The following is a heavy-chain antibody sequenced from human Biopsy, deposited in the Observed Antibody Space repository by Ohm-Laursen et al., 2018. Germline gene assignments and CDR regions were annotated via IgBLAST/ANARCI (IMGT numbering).Heavy chain of an antibody. V-gene: IGHV3-15*01. J-gene: IGHJ5*02. CDR2: IRSKPDGGIA. CDR3: TTDLAGYCSSTSCYKAIEFDP. CDR1: GFTFSSFW. D-gene: IGHD2-2*02. Sequence: GSLRLSCTASGFTFSSFWMSWVRQAPGKGLEWVGRIRSKPDGGIAEYTAPVKGRFTISRDNSENTVFLQMTSLKTEDTAVYYCTTDLAGYCSSTSCYKAIEFDPWGQGTLVTVSS.